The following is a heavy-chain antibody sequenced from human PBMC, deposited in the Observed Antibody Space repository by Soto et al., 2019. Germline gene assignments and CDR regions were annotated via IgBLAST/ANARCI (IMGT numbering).Heavy chain of an antibody. CDR2: ISSSSSYI. Sequence: GGSLRLSCAASGFTFSSYSMNWVRQAPGKGLEWVSSISSSSSYIYYADSVKGRFTISRDNAKNSLYLQMNSLRAEDTAVYYCARDLTNDFWSGYYRFRAFDIWGQGTMVTVSS. D-gene: IGHD3-3*01. J-gene: IGHJ3*02. V-gene: IGHV3-21*01. CDR3: ARDLTNDFWSGYYRFRAFDI. CDR1: GFTFSSYS.